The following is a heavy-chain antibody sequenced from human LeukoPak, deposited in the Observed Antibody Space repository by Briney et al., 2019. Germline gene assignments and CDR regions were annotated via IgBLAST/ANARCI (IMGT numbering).Heavy chain of an antibody. D-gene: IGHD3-10*01. J-gene: IGHJ4*02. V-gene: IGHV4-39*01. CDR1: SDSISSSSYL. Sequence: SETLSLTCSVSSDSISSSSYLWVWVRQPPGKGLEWLGDIYSSGHISYNPSLKSRAAISVDTSKNQFSLNLSSVTAADTAVYYCARRHYGSGNIDSWGQGTLVTVSS. CDR3: ARRHYGSGNIDS. CDR2: IYSSGHI.